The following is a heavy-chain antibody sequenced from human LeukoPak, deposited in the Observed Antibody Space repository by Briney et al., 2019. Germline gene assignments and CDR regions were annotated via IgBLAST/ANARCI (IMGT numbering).Heavy chain of an antibody. CDR2: ISAYNGNT. J-gene: IGHJ5*02. V-gene: IGHV1-18*01. Sequence: ASVKVSYKASGYTFISYDINWVRQAPGQGLEWMGWISAYNGNTNYAQKLQGRVTMTTDTSTSTAYMELRSLRSDDTAVYYCARYYDFWNSMNWFDPWGQGTLVTVSS. CDR1: GYTFISYD. CDR3: ARYYDFWNSMNWFDP. D-gene: IGHD3-3*01.